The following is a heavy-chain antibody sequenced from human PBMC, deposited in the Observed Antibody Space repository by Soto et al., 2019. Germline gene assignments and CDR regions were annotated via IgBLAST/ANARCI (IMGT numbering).Heavy chain of an antibody. V-gene: IGHV3-30-3*01. CDR1: GFTFSSYA. Sequence: GSLRLSCAASGFTFSSYAMHWVRQAPGKGLEWVAVISYDGSNKYYADSVKGRFTISRDNSKNTLYLQMNSLRAEDTAVYYCAREGSRWGLLSEGMDVWGQGTTVTVSS. CDR3: AREGSRWGLLSEGMDV. J-gene: IGHJ6*02. D-gene: IGHD1-26*01. CDR2: ISYDGSNK.